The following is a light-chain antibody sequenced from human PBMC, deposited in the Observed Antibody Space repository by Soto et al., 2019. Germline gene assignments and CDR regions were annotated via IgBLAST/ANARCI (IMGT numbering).Light chain of an antibody. CDR3: QQYNSYPRT. CDR2: DAS. CDR1: QSISSW. J-gene: IGKJ1*01. V-gene: IGKV1-5*01. Sequence: IQLTQSPSTLSASVGDRVTITCRASQSISSWLAWYQQKPGKAPTLLIYDASSLESGVPSRFSGSGSGTECTLTISSLQPDDVATYYCQQYNSYPRTLGQGTKVDIK.